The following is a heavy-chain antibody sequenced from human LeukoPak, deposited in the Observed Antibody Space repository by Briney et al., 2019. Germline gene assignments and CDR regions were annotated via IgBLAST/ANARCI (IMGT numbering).Heavy chain of an antibody. CDR2: FDPEDGET. D-gene: IGHD3-16*02. V-gene: IGHV1-24*01. CDR3: ARSGGDYVWGSYRPYYYYYMDV. J-gene: IGHJ6*03. CDR1: GYTLTELS. Sequence: ASVKVSCKVSGYTLTELSMHWVRQAPGKGLEWMGGFDPEDGETIYAQKFQGRVTMTEDTSTDTAYMELSSLRSEDTAVYYCARSGGDYVWGSYRPYYYYYMDVWGKGTTVTISS.